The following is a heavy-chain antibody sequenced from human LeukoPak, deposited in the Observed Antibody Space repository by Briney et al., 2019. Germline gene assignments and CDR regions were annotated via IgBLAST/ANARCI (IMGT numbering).Heavy chain of an antibody. CDR2: ISSSGSTI. CDR1: GFTFSGYY. V-gene: IGHV3-11*04. Sequence: PGGSLRLSCAASGFTFSGYYMRWIRQAPGKGLEWVSYISSSGSTIYYADSVKGRFTISRDNAKNSLYLQMNSLRAEDTAVYYCAREKIFNFWSGYYKSDDAFDIWGQGTMVTVSS. CDR3: AREKIFNFWSGYYKSDDAFDI. J-gene: IGHJ3*02. D-gene: IGHD3-3*01.